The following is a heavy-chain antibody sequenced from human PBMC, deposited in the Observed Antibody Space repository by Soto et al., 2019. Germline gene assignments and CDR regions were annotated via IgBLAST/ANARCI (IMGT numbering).Heavy chain of an antibody. CDR3: ARVPIDNYCSGGSCYSVAGAFDI. CDR1: GYTFTSYG. V-gene: IGHV1-18*01. Sequence: QVQLVQSGAEVKKPGASVKVSCKASGYTFTSYGISWVRQAPGQGLEWMGWISAYNGNTNYAQKLQGRVTMTTDTSTSTAFMELRSLRSDDTAVYYCARVPIDNYCSGGSCYSVAGAFDIWGQGTMVTVSS. D-gene: IGHD2-15*01. CDR2: ISAYNGNT. J-gene: IGHJ3*02.